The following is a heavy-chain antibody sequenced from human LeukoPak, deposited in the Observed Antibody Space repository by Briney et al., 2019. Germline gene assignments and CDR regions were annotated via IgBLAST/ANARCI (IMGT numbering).Heavy chain of an antibody. Sequence: GGSLRLSCAASGLTFRNYWMIWVRQAPGKGLEWLGNIKEDGSAKRYADSVRGRFTISRDNAQTTLYLQMNSLRAEDTAVYYCARASDPWLQLTWGQGTLVTVSS. J-gene: IGHJ5*02. CDR3: ARASDPWLQLT. CDR1: GLTFRNYW. D-gene: IGHD5-24*01. V-gene: IGHV3-7*05. CDR2: IKEDGSAK.